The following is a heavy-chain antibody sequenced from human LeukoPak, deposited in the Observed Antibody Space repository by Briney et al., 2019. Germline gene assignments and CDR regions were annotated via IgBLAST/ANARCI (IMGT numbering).Heavy chain of an antibody. J-gene: IGHJ4*02. CDR3: AREGATAGSGYYFDY. CDR2: ISSSGSTI. D-gene: IGHD6-13*01. CDR1: GFTFSDYY. V-gene: IGHV3-11*04. Sequence: GGSLRLSCAASGFTFSDYYMSWIRQAPGKGLEWVSYISSSGSTIYYADSVKGRFTISRDNTKKSLYLQMNSLRAEDTAVYYCAREGATAGSGYYFDYWGQGSLVTVSS.